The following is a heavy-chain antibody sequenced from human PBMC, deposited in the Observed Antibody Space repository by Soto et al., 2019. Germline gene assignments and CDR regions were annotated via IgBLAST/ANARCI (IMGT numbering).Heavy chain of an antibody. CDR3: ARGLYDFWSGYYTTPMDY. V-gene: IGHV4-34*01. J-gene: IGHJ4*02. D-gene: IGHD3-3*01. CDR1: GGSFSGYY. CDR2: INHSGST. Sequence: SETLSLTCAVYGGSFSGYYWSWIRQPPGKGLEWIGEINHSGSTNYNPSLKSRVTISVDTSKNQFSLKLSSVTAADTAVYYCARGLYDFWSGYYTTPMDYWGQGTLVTVSS.